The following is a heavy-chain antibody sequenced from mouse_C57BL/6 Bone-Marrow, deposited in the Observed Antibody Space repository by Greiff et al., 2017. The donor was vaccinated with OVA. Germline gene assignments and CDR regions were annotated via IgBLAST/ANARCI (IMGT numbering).Heavy chain of an antibody. CDR1: GFSFNTYA. CDR3: VRDYDYDPYYFDY. CDR2: IRSKSNNYAT. D-gene: IGHD2-4*01. Sequence: EVQGVESGGGLVQPKGSLKLSCAASGFSFNTYAMNWVRQAPGKGLEWVARIRSKSNNYATYYADSVKDRFTISRDDSESMLYLQMNNLKTEDTAMYYCVRDYDYDPYYFDYWGQGTTLTVSS. J-gene: IGHJ2*01. V-gene: IGHV10-1*01.